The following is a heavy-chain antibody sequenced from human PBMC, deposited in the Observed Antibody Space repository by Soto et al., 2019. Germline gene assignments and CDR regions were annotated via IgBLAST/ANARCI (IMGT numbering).Heavy chain of an antibody. CDR1: GYTFTTYG. D-gene: IGHD4-17*01. CDR3: ARVVKAGDYGDYGRYYFDY. J-gene: IGHJ4*01. CDR2: ISAYSGNT. Sequence: QVQLVQSGAEVKKPGASVKVSCKASGYTFTTYGITWVRQAPGQGLEWMGWISAYSGNTNDAQKHPGRPTVTTDTSTNPAYMDLRSRRSDDTAVYYCARVVKAGDYGDYGRYYFDYWGHGTLVTVSS. V-gene: IGHV1-18*04.